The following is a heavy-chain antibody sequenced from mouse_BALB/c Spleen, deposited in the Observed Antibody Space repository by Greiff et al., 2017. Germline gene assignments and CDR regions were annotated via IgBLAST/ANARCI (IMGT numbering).Heavy chain of an antibody. CDR3: ARDEGGRITTGYFDY. D-gene: IGHD2-4*01. Sequence: VMLVESGPGLVAPSQSLSITCTVSGFSLTSYGVHWVRQPPGKGLEWLGVIWAGGSTNYNSALMSRLSISKDNSKRQVFLKMNSLQTDDTARYYCARDEGGRITTGYFDYWGQGTTLAVSS. CDR1: GFSLTSYG. CDR2: IWAGGST. J-gene: IGHJ2*01. V-gene: IGHV2-9*02.